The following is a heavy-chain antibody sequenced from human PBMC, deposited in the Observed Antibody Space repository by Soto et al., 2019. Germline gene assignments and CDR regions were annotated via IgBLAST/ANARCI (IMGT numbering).Heavy chain of an antibody. CDR1: GFMFNDYE. D-gene: IGHD3-16*01. V-gene: IGHV3-48*03. Sequence: EVQLVESGGGLAQSGGSLRLSCAASGFMFNDYEMNWVRQAPGKGLEWVSYISEGGTTTHYTDSVKGRFTISRDNAKESLYLQMNRLTPEDTATYFCVRDARGGGLLLWDCWGQGVVVSVSS. CDR2: ISEGGTTT. CDR3: VRDARGGGLLLWDC. J-gene: IGHJ4*02.